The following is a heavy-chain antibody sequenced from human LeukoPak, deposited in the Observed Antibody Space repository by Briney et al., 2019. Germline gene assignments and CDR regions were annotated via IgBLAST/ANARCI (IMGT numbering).Heavy chain of an antibody. Sequence: TGGSLRLSCAASGFTLSSYAMSWVRQAPGKGLEWVSGTNWDGGRTIYADSVKGRFTISRDNAKNSLYLQMNSLIVEDTAMYYCARVLRYCSGGNCYSGGLGYMDVWGKGTTVTISS. V-gene: IGHV3-20*04. CDR2: TNWDGGRT. J-gene: IGHJ6*03. D-gene: IGHD2-15*01. CDR1: GFTLSSYA. CDR3: ARVLRYCSGGNCYSGGLGYMDV.